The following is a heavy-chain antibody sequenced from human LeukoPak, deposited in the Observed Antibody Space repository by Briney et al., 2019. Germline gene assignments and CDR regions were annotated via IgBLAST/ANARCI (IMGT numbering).Heavy chain of an antibody. CDR1: GDSITTFY. CDR2: IYINGDT. J-gene: IGHJ5*02. V-gene: IGHV4-4*09. CDR3: AKTARTFPS. Sequence: SETLSLTCSVSGDSITTFYWSWVRQAPGKGLECIGFIYINGDTSYNPSLKGRATLSLDTSRNQFSLRLTSVTAADTAVYYCAKTARTFPSWGPGILVTVSS. D-gene: IGHD1-7*01.